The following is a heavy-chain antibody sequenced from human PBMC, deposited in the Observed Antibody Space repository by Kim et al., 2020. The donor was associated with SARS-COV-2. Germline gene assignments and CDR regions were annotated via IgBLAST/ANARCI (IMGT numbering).Heavy chain of an antibody. D-gene: IGHD3-3*01. CDR3: ARTSGDLARKTHPYYYY. V-gene: IGHV3-33*05. CDR2: ISYDGSNK. J-gene: IGHJ6*01. CDR1: GFTFSSYG. Sequence: GGSLRLSCAASGFTFSSYGMHWVRQAPGKGLEWVAVISYDGSNKYYADSVKGRFTISRDNSKNTLFLQMNSLRAEDTAVYYCARTSGDLARKTHPYYYY.